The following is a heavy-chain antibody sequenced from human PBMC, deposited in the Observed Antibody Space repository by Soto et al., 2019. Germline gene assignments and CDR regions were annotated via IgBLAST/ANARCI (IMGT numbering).Heavy chain of an antibody. CDR2: IYSGGST. V-gene: IGHV3-53*01. CDR3: ARDRDYGDYGYYGMDV. Sequence: PGGSLRLSCAASGFTVSSNYMSWVRQAPGKGLEWVSVIYSGGSTYYADSVKGRFTISRDNSKNTLYLQMNSLRAEDTAVYYCARDRDYGDYGYYGMDVWGQGTTVTVSS. CDR1: GFTVSSNY. D-gene: IGHD4-17*01. J-gene: IGHJ6*02.